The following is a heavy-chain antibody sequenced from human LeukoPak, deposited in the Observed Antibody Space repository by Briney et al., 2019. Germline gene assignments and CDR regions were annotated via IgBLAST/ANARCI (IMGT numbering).Heavy chain of an antibody. CDR2: IGDTNGDT. CDR3: GRDWKSDY. CDR1: GFTFKNYD. V-gene: IGHV3-23*01. D-gene: IGHD1-1*01. Sequence: PGGSLRLSCAASGFTFKNYDMSWVRQAPGKGLEWVSAIGDTNGDTKYADSVKGRFTISRDNSRNTLYLHLNSLRVEDTAIYYCGRDWKSDYWGQGTLVTVSS. J-gene: IGHJ4*02.